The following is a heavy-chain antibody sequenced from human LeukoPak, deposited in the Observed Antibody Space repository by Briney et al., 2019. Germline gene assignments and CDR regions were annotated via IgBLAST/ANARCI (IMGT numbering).Heavy chain of an antibody. V-gene: IGHV1-2*02. J-gene: IGHJ4*02. CDR1: GYTFTGYY. CDR3: ARDSGRNWGIYRAPGDY. Sequence: ASVKVSCKASGYTFTGYYMHWVRQAPGQGLEWMGWINPNSGGTNYAQKFQGRVTMTRDTSISTAYMELSRLRSDDTAVYYCARDSGRNWGIYRAPGDYWGQGTLVTVSS. D-gene: IGHD3-10*01. CDR2: INPNSGGT.